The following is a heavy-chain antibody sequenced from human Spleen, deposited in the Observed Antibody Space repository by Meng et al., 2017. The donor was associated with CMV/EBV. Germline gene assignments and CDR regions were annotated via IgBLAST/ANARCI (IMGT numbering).Heavy chain of an antibody. CDR1: GFTFSSYA. J-gene: IGHJ4*02. CDR3: ARAPGRAATH. V-gene: IGHV3-30-3*01. D-gene: IGHD2-15*01. CDR2: ISYDGSNK. Sequence: QVQLVESGXGVVQPGXSLRLSCAASGFTFSSYAMHWVRQAPGKGLEWVAVISYDGSNKYYADSVKGRFTISRDNSKNTLYLQMNSLRAEDTAVYYCARAPGRAATHWGQGTLVTVSS.